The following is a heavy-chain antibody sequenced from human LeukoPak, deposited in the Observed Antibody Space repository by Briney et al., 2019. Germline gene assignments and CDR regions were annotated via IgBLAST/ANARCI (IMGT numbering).Heavy chain of an antibody. J-gene: IGHJ6*03. CDR2: IYTSGST. CDR1: GGSISSGSYY. V-gene: IGHV4-61*02. CDR3: ARDVPRTRRDIAVAGTWGYYYYYMDV. D-gene: IGHD6-19*01. Sequence: NPSQTLSLTCTVSGGSISSGSYYWSWIRQPAGKGLEWIGRIYTSGSTNYNPSLKSRVTISVDTSKNQFSLKPSSVTAADTAVYYCARDVPRTRRDIAVAGTWGYYYYYMDVWGKGTTVTVSS.